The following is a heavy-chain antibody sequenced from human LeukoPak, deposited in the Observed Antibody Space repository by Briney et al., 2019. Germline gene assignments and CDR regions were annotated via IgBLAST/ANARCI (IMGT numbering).Heavy chain of an antibody. CDR3: AKDVRALYGGNSANWFDP. Sequence: GGSLRLSCAASGFTFDDYAMHWVRQAPGKGLEWVSGISWNSGSIGYADSVKGRFTISRDNAKNSLYLQMNSLRAEDTALYYCAKDVRALYGGNSANWFDPWGQGTLVTVSS. D-gene: IGHD4-23*01. CDR1: GFTFDDYA. CDR2: ISWNSGSI. J-gene: IGHJ5*02. V-gene: IGHV3-9*01.